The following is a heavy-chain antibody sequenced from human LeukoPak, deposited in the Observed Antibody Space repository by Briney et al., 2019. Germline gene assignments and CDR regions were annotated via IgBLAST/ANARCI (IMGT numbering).Heavy chain of an antibody. CDR1: GFTFSNAW. CDR3: TTTLYYYYDSSGYYWRGGY. J-gene: IGHJ4*02. Sequence: KPGGSLRLSCAASGFTFSNAWMSWVRQAPGKGLEWVGRIKSKTDGGTTDYAAPVKGRFTISRDDSKNTLYLQMNSLKTEDTAVYYCTTTLYYYYDSSGYYWRGGYWGQGTLVTVSS. D-gene: IGHD3-22*01. CDR2: IKSKTDGGTT. V-gene: IGHV3-15*01.